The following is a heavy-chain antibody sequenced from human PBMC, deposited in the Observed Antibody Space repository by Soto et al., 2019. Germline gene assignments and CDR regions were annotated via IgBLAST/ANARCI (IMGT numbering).Heavy chain of an antibody. CDR1: GGTFSSYA. Sequence: QVQLVQSVAEVKKPGSSVKVSCKASGGTFSSYAISWVRQAPGQGLEWMGGIIPIFGTANYAQKFQGRVTITADESTSTAYMELSSLRSEDTAVYYCARLYCSGGSCYSGWFDPWGQGTLVTVSS. J-gene: IGHJ5*02. V-gene: IGHV1-69*01. D-gene: IGHD2-15*01. CDR3: ARLYCSGGSCYSGWFDP. CDR2: IIPIFGTA.